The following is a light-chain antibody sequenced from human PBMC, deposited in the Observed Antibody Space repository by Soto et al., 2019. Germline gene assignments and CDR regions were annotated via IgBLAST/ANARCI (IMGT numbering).Light chain of an antibody. Sequence: EIVLTQSPGTLSLSPGGRATLSCRASQSVSSNNLAWYQQKPGQAPRLLIYGTSTRATGIPDRFSGSGSGTDFTLIISRLQSEDFAVYYCQQYNNWPPWTFGQGTKV. J-gene: IGKJ1*01. V-gene: IGKV3-20*01. CDR3: QQYNNWPPWT. CDR1: QSVSSNN. CDR2: GTS.